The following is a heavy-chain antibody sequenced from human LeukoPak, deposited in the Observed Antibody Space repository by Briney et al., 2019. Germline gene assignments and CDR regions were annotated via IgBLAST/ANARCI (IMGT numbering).Heavy chain of an antibody. CDR2: IKDDGSGK. D-gene: IGHD5-18*01. Sequence: HTGGSLRLPCAASGFTFSTSWMTWARQAPGKGLEWVASIKDDGSGKYYVDSVKGRFTISRDNAKNSLYLQMNSLGVEDTAVYYCTNLGYTDWGQGTLVTVSS. CDR1: GFTFSTSW. CDR3: TNLGYTD. J-gene: IGHJ4*02. V-gene: IGHV3-7*01.